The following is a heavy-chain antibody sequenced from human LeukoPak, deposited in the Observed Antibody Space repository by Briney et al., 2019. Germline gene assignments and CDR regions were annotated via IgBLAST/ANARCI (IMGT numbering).Heavy chain of an antibody. J-gene: IGHJ3*02. V-gene: IGHV3-15*01. CDR2: IQRKTHGGTT. D-gene: IGHD3-22*01. Sequence: PGGSLRLSCAASGFTFTNAWMTWVRQAPGKGLEWVGRIQRKTHGGTTDNAAPVKGRFTISRDDSKNTLYLQMSSLKTEDTAMYFCTHNYDGSGYYSEALDIWGQGIMVTVSS. CDR3: THNYDGSGYYSEALDI. CDR1: GFTFTNAW.